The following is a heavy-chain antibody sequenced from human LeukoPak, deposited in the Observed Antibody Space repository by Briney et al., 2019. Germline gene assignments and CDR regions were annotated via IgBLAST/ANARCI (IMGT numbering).Heavy chain of an antibody. D-gene: IGHD6-19*01. J-gene: IGHJ3*02. CDR2: IYTSGST. CDR3: ARGSLAVAQPFAFDI. Sequence: SETLSLTCTVSGGSISSYYWSWIRQPAGKGLEWIGRIYTSGSTNYNPSLKSRVTMSVDTSKNQFSLKLSSVTAADTAGYYCARGSLAVAQPFAFDIWGQGTMVTVSS. CDR1: GGSISSYY. V-gene: IGHV4-4*07.